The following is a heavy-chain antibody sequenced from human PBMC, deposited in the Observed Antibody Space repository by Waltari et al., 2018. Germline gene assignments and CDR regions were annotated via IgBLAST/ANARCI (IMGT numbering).Heavy chain of an antibody. CDR3: AKDPPSWYSTAEGSGYFDL. J-gene: IGHJ2*01. D-gene: IGHD6-13*01. Sequence: EVQLLESGGGLVQPGGSLRLSCAASGFTFSSYAMSWVRQAPGKGLEWVSAISGSGGSTYYADSGKGRFTISRDNSKNTLYLQMNSLRAEDTAVYYCAKDPPSWYSTAEGSGYFDLWGRGTLVTVSS. CDR1: GFTFSSYA. CDR2: ISGSGGST. V-gene: IGHV3-23*01.